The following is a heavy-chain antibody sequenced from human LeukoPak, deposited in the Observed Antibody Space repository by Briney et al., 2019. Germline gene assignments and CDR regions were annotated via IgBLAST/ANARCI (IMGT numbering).Heavy chain of an antibody. D-gene: IGHD2-2*02. CDR1: GYTFTGYY. Sequence: ASMKVSCKASGYTFTGYYMHWVRQAPGQGLVWMGWINPNSGGTNYAQKFQGRVTMTRDTSISTAYMELSRLRSDDTAVYYCARAAAIVHYYYYYYMDVWGKGTTVTVSS. J-gene: IGHJ6*03. CDR2: INPNSGGT. V-gene: IGHV1-2*02. CDR3: ARAAAIVHYYYYYYMDV.